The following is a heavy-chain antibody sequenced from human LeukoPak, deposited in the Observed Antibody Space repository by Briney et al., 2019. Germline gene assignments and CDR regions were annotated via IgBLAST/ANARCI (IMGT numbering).Heavy chain of an antibody. J-gene: IGHJ4*02. Sequence: VASVKVSCKASGGTFSSYAISWVRQAPGQGLEWMGGIIPIFGTASYAQKFQGRVTITADESTSTVYMELSSLRSEDTAVYYCADDSSGSYDYWGQGTLVTVSS. CDR2: IIPIFGTA. CDR3: ADDSSGSYDY. CDR1: GGTFSSYA. D-gene: IGHD6-19*01. V-gene: IGHV1-69*13.